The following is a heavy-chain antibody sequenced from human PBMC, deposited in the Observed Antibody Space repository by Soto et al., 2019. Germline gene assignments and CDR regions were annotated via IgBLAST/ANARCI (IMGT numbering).Heavy chain of an antibody. CDR1: GFTFSSFA. CDR2: LRGNGAGI. D-gene: IGHD3-16*02. J-gene: IGHJ4*02. V-gene: IGHV3-23*01. Sequence: DVHLLDSGGDLVQPWGSLRISCGVSGFTFSSFAMSWVRQAPGKGLEWVSSLRGNGAGIYYADSVKGRFTVSRDNSRNTLFLQMDSLRCDETAVYYCAKENVLVTLLLEFWCRGTLVTVAS. CDR3: AKENVLVTLLLEF.